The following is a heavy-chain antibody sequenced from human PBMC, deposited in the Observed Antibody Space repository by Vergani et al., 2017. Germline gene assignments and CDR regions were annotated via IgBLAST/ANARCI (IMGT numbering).Heavy chain of an antibody. V-gene: IGHV4-39*07. CDR2: IYRTGRT. CDR1: GVSIRSTSYY. J-gene: IGHJ4*02. CDR3: ARRSGIVYDIFSGTQYIFDF. D-gene: IGHD3-9*01. Sequence: QLQLQESGPGLVKPSETLSLTCSVSGVSIRSTSYYWGWIRQSPGKGLEWIGSIYRTGRTHFNPSLKSRITISVDTSNNHFSLMLNSLTAADTAVYYCARRSGIVYDIFSGTQYIFDFWGQGTLVTVSS.